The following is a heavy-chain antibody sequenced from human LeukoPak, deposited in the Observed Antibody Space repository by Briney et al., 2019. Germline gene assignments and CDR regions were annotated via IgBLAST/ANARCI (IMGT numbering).Heavy chain of an antibody. D-gene: IGHD3-16*01. V-gene: IGHV1-69*04. CDR2: IIPILGIA. CDR3: ARSTLRTYYFDY. Sequence: ASAKVSCKASGGTFSSYAISWVRQAPGQGLEWMGRIIPILGIANYAQKFQGRVTITADKSTSTAYMELSSLRSEDTAVYYCARSTLRTYYFDYWGQGTLVTVSS. CDR1: GGTFSSYA. J-gene: IGHJ4*02.